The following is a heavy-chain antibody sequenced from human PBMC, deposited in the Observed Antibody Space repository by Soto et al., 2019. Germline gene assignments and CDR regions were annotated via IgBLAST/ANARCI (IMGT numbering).Heavy chain of an antibody. D-gene: IGHD3-22*01. CDR2: IIPILGIA. CDR1: GYTFTSYA. Sequence: SVKVSCKASGYTFTSYAMHWVRQAPGQGLEWMGRIIPILGIANYAQKFQGRVTITADKSTSTAYMELSSLRSEDTAVYYCARLGYYDSSGSPAYFDYWGQGTLVTVSS. V-gene: IGHV1-69*04. CDR3: ARLGYYDSSGSPAYFDY. J-gene: IGHJ4*02.